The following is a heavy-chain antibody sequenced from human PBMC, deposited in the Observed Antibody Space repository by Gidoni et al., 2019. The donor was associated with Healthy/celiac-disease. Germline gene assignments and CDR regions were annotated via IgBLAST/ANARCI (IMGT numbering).Heavy chain of an antibody. CDR1: GFTFRSYA. V-gene: IGHV3-30-3*01. D-gene: IGHD5-18*01. CDR3: ARDPNYTAMVLYYYYYYGMDV. CDR2: ISYDGSNK. Sequence: QVQLVESGGGVVQPGRSLRLSCAASGFTFRSYAMHWVRQAPGKGLEWVAVISYDGSNKYYADSVKGRFTISRDNSKNTLYLQMNSLRAEDTAVYYCARDPNYTAMVLYYYYYYGMDVWGQGTTVTVSS. J-gene: IGHJ6*02.